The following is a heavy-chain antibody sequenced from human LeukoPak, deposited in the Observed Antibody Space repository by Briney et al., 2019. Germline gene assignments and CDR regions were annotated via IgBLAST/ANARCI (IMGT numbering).Heavy chain of an antibody. CDR1: GGSISDYY. V-gene: IGHV4-39*01. CDR2: IYYSGST. CDR3: ARHRSAGHIDSSSSPWFDP. Sequence: SETPSLTCTVSGGSISDYYWSWIRQPPGKGLEWIGSIYYSGSTYYNPSLKSRVTISVDTSKNQFSLKLSSVTAADTAVYYCARHRSAGHIDSSSSPWFDPWGQGTLVTVSS. J-gene: IGHJ5*02. D-gene: IGHD6-6*01.